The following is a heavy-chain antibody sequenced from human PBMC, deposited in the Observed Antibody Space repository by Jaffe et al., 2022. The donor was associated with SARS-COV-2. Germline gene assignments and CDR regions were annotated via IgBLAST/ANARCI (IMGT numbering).Heavy chain of an antibody. CDR2: ISSSSSYI. Sequence: EVQLVESGGGLVKPGGSLRLSCAASGFTFSSYSMNWVRQAPGKGLEWVSSISSSSSYIYYADSVKGRFTISRDNAKNSLYLQMNSLRAEDTAVYYCARVELLRFLEWTPADGMDVWGQGTTVTVSS. V-gene: IGHV3-21*01. CDR1: GFTFSSYS. CDR3: ARVELLRFLEWTPADGMDV. D-gene: IGHD3-3*01. J-gene: IGHJ6*02.